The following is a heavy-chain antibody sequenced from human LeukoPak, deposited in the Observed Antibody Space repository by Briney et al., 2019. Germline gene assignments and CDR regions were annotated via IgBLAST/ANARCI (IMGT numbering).Heavy chain of an antibody. CDR2: IRYDGSNK. J-gene: IGHJ4*02. D-gene: IGHD3-16*01. V-gene: IGHV3-30*02. CDR1: GFTFSSYA. CDR3: AKVEGGGMLRYFDY. Sequence: PGRSLRLSCAASGFTFSSYAMHWVRQAPGKGLEWVAFIRYDGSNKYYADSVKGRFTISRDNSKNTLYLQMNSLRAEDTAVYYCAKVEGGGMLRYFDYWGQGTLVAVSS.